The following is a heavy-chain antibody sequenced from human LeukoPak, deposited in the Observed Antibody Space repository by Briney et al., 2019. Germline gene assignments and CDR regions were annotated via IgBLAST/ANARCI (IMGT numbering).Heavy chain of an antibody. CDR2: IHYSGGIT. D-gene: IGHD2-2*02. J-gene: IGHJ4*02. CDR1: GGSISSYY. CDR3: ARDGCSSTSCYTL. V-gene: IGHV4-59*12. Sequence: SETLSLTCTVSGGSISSYYWSWIRQPPGKGLEWIGYIHYSGGITYYNPSLKSRVTISVDTSKNQFSLKLSSVTAADTAVYYCARDGCSSTSCYTLWGQGTLVTVSS.